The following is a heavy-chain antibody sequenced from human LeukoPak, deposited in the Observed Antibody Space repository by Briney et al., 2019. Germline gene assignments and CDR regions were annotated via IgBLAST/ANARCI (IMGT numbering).Heavy chain of an antibody. CDR1: GGSISSYC. J-gene: IGHJ4*02. CDR2: IYNSVST. V-gene: IGHV4-59*01. D-gene: IGHD6-13*01. CDR3: ATSIAAAGTLDY. Sequence: PSETLSLTCTVSGGSISSYCWSWIRQPPGKEPECIGYIYNSVSTNYNPSLKSRVTISVDTSKNQFSLKLSSVATADTAVYYCATSIAAAGTLDYWGQGTLVTVSS.